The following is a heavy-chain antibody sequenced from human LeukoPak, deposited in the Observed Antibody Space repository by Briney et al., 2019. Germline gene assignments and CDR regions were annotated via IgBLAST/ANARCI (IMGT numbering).Heavy chain of an antibody. CDR2: IYYSGST. J-gene: IGHJ5*02. D-gene: IGHD3-10*01. Sequence: SETLSLTCTVSGGSISSSSYYWGWIRQPPGKGLEWIGSIYYSGSTYYNPSLESRVTISVDTSKNQFSLKLSSVTAADTAVYYCARRRITMVRGPFDPWGQGTLVTVSS. CDR3: ARRRITMVRGPFDP. CDR1: GGSISSSSYY. V-gene: IGHV4-39*01.